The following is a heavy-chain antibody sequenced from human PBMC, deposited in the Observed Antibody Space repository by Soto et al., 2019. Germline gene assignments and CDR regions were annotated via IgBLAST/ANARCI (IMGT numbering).Heavy chain of an antibody. CDR2: IYYSGNT. V-gene: IGHV4-59*12. D-gene: IGHD3-10*01. CDR1: GGSISSYY. Sequence: SETLSLTCTVSGGSISSYYWSWIRQPPGKGLEWIGYIYYSGNTNYNPSLKSRVTISVDTSKNQFSLQLKSVTPEDTAVYYCVRDRYSSSGWFDPWGQGTPVTVSS. CDR3: VRDRYSSSGWFDP. J-gene: IGHJ5*02.